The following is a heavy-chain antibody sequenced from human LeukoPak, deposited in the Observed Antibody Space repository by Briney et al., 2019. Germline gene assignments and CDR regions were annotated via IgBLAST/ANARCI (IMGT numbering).Heavy chain of an antibody. CDR1: GFTFYSYW. CDR2: IEQDGSEK. J-gene: IGHJ4*02. Sequence: GGSLGLSCAASGFTFYSYWMSWVRQAPGKGLEWVANIEQDGSEKYYVDSVKGRFTISRDNAKNSLYLQMNSLRAEDTAVYYCARGYSYVYYWGQGTLVTVSS. CDR3: ARGYSYVYY. V-gene: IGHV3-7*03. D-gene: IGHD5-18*01.